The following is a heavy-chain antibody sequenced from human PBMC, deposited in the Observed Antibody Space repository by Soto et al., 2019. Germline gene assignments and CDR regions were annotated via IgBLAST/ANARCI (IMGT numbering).Heavy chain of an antibody. Sequence: QLQLQESGSGLVKPSQTLSLTCAVSGGSISSGVYSWSWIRQPPRKGLQWIGYIYHSVSTYYSPSLVSQVTIAVDRSKNQLSLKMSSVTAAGMDVYFRTRGRNNYYDSSCYQLGGYYFDYWGQGSLVTVSS. CDR1: GGSISSGVYS. CDR2: IYHSVST. D-gene: IGHD3-22*01. J-gene: IGHJ4*02. V-gene: IGHV4-30-2*01. CDR3: TRGRNNYYDSSCYQLGGYYFDY.